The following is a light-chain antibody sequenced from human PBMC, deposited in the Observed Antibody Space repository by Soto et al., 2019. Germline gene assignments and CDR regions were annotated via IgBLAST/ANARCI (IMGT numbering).Light chain of an antibody. J-gene: IGLJ2*01. CDR3: QVWDSGSAHVV. CDR2: SDT. V-gene: IGLV3-21*04. CDR1: NIGSKG. Sequence: SYELTQPPSVSAAPGKTASISCGGNNIGSKGVHWYQQKPGQAPVLVIYSDTDLPPVISGRFSGSNSANLATLTISRVEAGDEADYYCQVWDSGSAHVVFGGGTKLTVL.